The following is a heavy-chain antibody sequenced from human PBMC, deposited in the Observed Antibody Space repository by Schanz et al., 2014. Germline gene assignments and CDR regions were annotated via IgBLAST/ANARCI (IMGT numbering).Heavy chain of an antibody. V-gene: IGHV3-66*01. Sequence: EVQLVESGGGLVQPGGSLRLSCAASGFTVSNNYMSWVRQAPGKGLECVSIIYSDGSTYYVDSVKGRFIISRDNSKNTVYLQMNSLRAEDTAVYSCARDPGGTKTHGLWGQGTLVTVSS. J-gene: IGHJ4*02. CDR1: GFTVSNNY. D-gene: IGHD2-15*01. CDR2: IYSDGST. CDR3: ARDPGGTKTHGL.